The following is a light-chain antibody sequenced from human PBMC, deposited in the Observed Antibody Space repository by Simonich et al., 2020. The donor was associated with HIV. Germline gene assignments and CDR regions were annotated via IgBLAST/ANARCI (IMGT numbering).Light chain of an antibody. V-gene: IGLV1-44*01. J-gene: IGLJ3*02. CDR2: SNN. CDR3: AAWDDSLNVNWV. Sequence: QSVLTQPPSASGTPGQRVTISCSGSRSNIGSNTVNWYQHLPGTAHKLLIYSNNQRPSGVPDRFSGSKSGTSASLAISGLQSEDEADYYCAAWDDSLNVNWVFGGGTKLTVL. CDR1: RSNIGSNT.